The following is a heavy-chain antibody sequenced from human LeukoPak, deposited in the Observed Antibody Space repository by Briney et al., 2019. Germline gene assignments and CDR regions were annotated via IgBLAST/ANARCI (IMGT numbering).Heavy chain of an antibody. CDR3: AREGNYDILTGSNWFDP. V-gene: IGHV4-39*07. CDR1: GGSIGSSYY. D-gene: IGHD3-9*01. J-gene: IGHJ5*02. CDR2: IYYSGST. Sequence: SETLSLTCTVSGGSIGSSYYWGWIRQPPGKGLEWIGSIYYSGSTYYNPSLKSRVTISVDTSKNQFSLKLSSVTAADTAVYYCAREGNYDILTGSNWFDPWGQGTLVTVSS.